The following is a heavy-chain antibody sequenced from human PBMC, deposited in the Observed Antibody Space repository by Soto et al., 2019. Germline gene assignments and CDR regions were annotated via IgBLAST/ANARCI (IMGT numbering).Heavy chain of an antibody. J-gene: IGHJ4*02. D-gene: IGHD3-22*01. V-gene: IGHV1-18*01. Sequence: QVQLVQSGAEVKKPGASVKVSCKASGYTFTSYGISWVRQAPGQGLEWMGWISAYNGNTNYAQKLQGRVTMTTDTYTSIAYMEMRRMRSDDTAVYYCARDLHYDSTGYVGYWGQGTLVTVSS. CDR2: ISAYNGNT. CDR3: ARDLHYDSTGYVGY. CDR1: GYTFTSYG.